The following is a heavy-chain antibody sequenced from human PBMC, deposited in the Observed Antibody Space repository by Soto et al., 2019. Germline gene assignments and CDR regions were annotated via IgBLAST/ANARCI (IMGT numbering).Heavy chain of an antibody. D-gene: IGHD3-22*01. J-gene: IGHJ1*01. CDR2: IYYSGST. CDR1: GGSISSGAYY. Sequence: QVQLQESGPGLVKPSQTLSLTCTVSGGSISSGAYYWSWIRQHPGKGLEWIGYIYYSGSTYYNPSLKSRVTISVDTSKNQFSLKLSSVTAADTAVYYCAIYDSGGSRGFQHWGQGTLVTVSS. V-gene: IGHV4-31*03. CDR3: AIYDSGGSRGFQH.